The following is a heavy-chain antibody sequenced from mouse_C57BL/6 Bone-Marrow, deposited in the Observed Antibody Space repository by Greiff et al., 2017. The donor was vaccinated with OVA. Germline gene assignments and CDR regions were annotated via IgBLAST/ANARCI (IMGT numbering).Heavy chain of an antibody. CDR3: ATYYSNYLYYFVY. CDR1: GFTFSDYG. Sequence: EVMLVESGGGLVKPGGSLKLSCAASGFTFSDYGMHWIRQAPEKGLEWVAYISSGSSTIYYADTVKGRFTISRDNAKNTLFLQMTSLRSEDTAMYYCATYYSNYLYYFVYWGQGTTLTVSS. J-gene: IGHJ2*01. V-gene: IGHV5-17*01. CDR2: ISSGSSTI. D-gene: IGHD2-5*01.